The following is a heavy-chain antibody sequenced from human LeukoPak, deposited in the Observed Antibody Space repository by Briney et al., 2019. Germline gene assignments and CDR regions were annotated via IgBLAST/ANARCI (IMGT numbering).Heavy chain of an antibody. Sequence: SGTLSLTCTVSGGSISSSSYYWGWIRQPPGKGLEWIGSIYYSGSTYYNPSLKSRVTISVDTSKNQFSLKLSSVTAADTAVYYCARDRYYYDSSGSNIFDYWGQGTLVTVSS. CDR3: ARDRYYYDSSGSNIFDY. D-gene: IGHD3-22*01. CDR2: IYYSGST. CDR1: GGSISSSSYY. J-gene: IGHJ4*02. V-gene: IGHV4-39*07.